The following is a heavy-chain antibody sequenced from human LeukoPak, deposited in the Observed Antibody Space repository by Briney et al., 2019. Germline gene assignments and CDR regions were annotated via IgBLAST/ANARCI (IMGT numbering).Heavy chain of an antibody. CDR2: ISSSGSTI. D-gene: IGHD5-24*01. J-gene: IGHJ4*02. Sequence: GGSLRLSCAASGFTFSSYEMNCVRQAPGKGREWVSYISSSGSTIYYADSVKGRFTISRDNAKNSLYLQMNSLRAEDTAVYYCAREPVEMATIDYWGQRTLVTVSS. CDR1: GFTFSSYE. V-gene: IGHV3-48*03. CDR3: AREPVEMATIDY.